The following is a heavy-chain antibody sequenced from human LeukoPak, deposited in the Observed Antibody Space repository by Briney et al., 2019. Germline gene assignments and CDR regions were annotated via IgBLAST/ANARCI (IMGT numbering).Heavy chain of an antibody. D-gene: IGHD3-16*01. V-gene: IGHV1-24*01. CDR1: GYSLTEFS. J-gene: IGHJ4*02. CDR2: FDPEDGVA. CDR3: ATLEGEIDC. Sequence: GASVKVSCKVSGYSLTEFSMHSVRETPRGRLGWRGGFDPEDGVAISAQKFQGRVTMTEDTSTNTAYMELSSVRSEDTAVYFCATLEGEIDCWGQGTLVTVSS.